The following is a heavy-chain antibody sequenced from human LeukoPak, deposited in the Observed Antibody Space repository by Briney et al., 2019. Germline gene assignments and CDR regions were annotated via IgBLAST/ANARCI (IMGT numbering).Heavy chain of an antibody. CDR1: GFPLSSSA. V-gene: IGHV1-58*01. CDR2: IVVGSNNT. Sequence: SVKVSCKASGFPLSSSAVQWVRQAGGQRLEWIGWIVVGSNNTNYAQKFQERVTITRDMSTITAYMELSSLRSEDTAVYYCAAPYSTRWFDLWGRGTLVTVSS. D-gene: IGHD6-13*01. CDR3: AAPYSTRWFDL. J-gene: IGHJ5*02.